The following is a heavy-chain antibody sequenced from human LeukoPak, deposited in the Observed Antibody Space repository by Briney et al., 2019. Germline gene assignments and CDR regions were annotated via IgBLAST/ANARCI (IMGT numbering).Heavy chain of an antibody. D-gene: IGHD2-2*01. V-gene: IGHV3-74*01. CDR2: INTDGSTT. Sequence: GGSLRLSCAASGFTFSSYWMHWVRQAPGKGLVWVSRINTDGSTTTYADSVKGRFTISRDNAKNTLYLQMNSLRSDDTAVYYCARGGSGIVVVPALPDYWGQGTLVTVSS. CDR3: ARGGSGIVVVPALPDY. CDR1: GFTFSSYW. J-gene: IGHJ4*02.